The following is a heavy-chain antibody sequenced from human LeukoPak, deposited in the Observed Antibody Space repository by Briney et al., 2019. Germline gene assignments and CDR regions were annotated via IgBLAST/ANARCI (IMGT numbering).Heavy chain of an antibody. Sequence: TGGSLRLSCADSGFTLSNYGMHCVRQAPGKGLEWVAVISYDGSNKYFADSVKGRFTISRDNSKNTLYLQMNSLRTEDTAVYYCAEGFYGDYEEVGDYWGQGTLVTVSS. V-gene: IGHV3-30*18. CDR3: AEGFYGDYEEVGDY. CDR2: ISYDGSNK. CDR1: GFTLSNYG. D-gene: IGHD4-17*01. J-gene: IGHJ4*02.